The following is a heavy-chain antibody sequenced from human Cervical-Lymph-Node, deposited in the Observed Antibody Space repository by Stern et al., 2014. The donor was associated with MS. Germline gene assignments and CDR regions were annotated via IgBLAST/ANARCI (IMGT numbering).Heavy chain of an antibody. V-gene: IGHV2-70*01. CDR2: IDWDDDK. CDR3: ARTIVDTAMGTYYYYYGMVV. CDR1: GFSLSTSGMC. D-gene: IGHD5-18*01. Sequence: QITLKESGPALVKPTQTLTLTCTFSGFSLSTSGMCVSWIRQPPGKALEWLALIDWDDDKYYSTSLKTRLTISKDTSKNQVVLTMTNMDPVDTATYYCARTIVDTAMGTYYYYYGMVVWGQGTTVTVSS. J-gene: IGHJ6*02.